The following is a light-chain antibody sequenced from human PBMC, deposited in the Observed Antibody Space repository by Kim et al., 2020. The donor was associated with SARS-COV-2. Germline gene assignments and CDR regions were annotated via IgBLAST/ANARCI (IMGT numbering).Light chain of an antibody. V-gene: IGKV3-15*01. J-gene: IGKJ4*01. CDR3: QQYNDWPLT. CDR2: RAS. CDR1: QSVNTN. Sequence: VSAGEGATSSCGALQSVNTNLAWYQQRPGQAPRILIYRASNRATGIPDRFSGSGSGTEFTLTVSSLQSEDFAVYYCQQYNDWPLTFGGGTKVDIK.